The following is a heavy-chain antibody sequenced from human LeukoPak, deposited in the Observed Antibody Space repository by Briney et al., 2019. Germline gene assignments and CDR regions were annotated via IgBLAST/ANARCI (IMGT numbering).Heavy chain of an antibody. Sequence: SETLSLTCTVSGGSISSSSYYWGWIRQPPGKGLEWIGSIYYSGSTYHNPSLKSRVTISVDTSKNQFSLKLSSVTAADTAVYYCARPKDGNSFDIWGQGTMFTVSS. CDR3: ARPKDGNSFDI. J-gene: IGHJ3*02. V-gene: IGHV4-39*01. CDR2: IYYSGST. CDR1: GGSISSSSYY. D-gene: IGHD1-14*01.